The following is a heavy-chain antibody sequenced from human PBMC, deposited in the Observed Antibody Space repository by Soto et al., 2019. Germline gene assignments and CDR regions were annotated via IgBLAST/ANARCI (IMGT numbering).Heavy chain of an antibody. J-gene: IGHJ4*02. Sequence: QVQLMQSGAEVKKPGASVKVSCKASGNTFTNYYIHWVRQAPGQGLEWMGTINPSGGHTTYSQNFLGRVTMTRDTYTSTIYMELTSLTSDAPAVYYCARGGHVVVVTAAFDYWGQGTLVTVSS. CDR3: ARGGHVVVVTAAFDY. D-gene: IGHD2-21*02. V-gene: IGHV1-46*01. CDR2: INPSGGHT. CDR1: GNTFTNYY.